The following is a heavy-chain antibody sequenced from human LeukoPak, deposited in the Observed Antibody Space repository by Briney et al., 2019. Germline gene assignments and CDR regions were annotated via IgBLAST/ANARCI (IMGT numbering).Heavy chain of an antibody. CDR1: GDSIISGGYY. J-gene: IGHJ4*02. Sequence: SQTLSLTCTVSGDSIISGGYYWSWIRHRPGKGLEWIGYIYFSGNTDYSPSFRSRAAISLDTSKHQFSLKLSSVTAADTAVYYCARSSVQFGTATRFDYWGQGTLVTVSS. V-gene: IGHV4-31*03. CDR3: ARSSVQFGTATRFDY. D-gene: IGHD3-10*01. CDR2: IYFSGNT.